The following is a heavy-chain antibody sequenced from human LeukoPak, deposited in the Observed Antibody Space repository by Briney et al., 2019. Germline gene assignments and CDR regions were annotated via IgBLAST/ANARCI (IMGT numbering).Heavy chain of an antibody. D-gene: IGHD2-15*01. J-gene: IGHJ3*02. CDR2: IYTSGST. Sequence: SETLSLTCTVSGNSFGDYYWSWIRQPAGKGLEWIGRIYTSGSTTYNPSLKSRVTMSVDTSKSQFSLNLMSVTAADTAVYYCARALAWAYCSGGSCYRADAFDIWGQGTMVTVSS. CDR3: ARALAWAYCSGGSCYRADAFDI. V-gene: IGHV4-4*07. CDR1: GNSFGDYY.